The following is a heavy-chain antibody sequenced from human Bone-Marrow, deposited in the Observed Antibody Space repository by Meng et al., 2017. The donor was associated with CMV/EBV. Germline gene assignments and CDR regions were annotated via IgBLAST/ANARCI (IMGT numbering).Heavy chain of an antibody. CDR3: AIPYYDILTGYYEGAFDI. D-gene: IGHD3-9*01. J-gene: IGHJ3*02. CDR2: IYSGGST. CDR1: GLVVTHNF. V-gene: IGHV3-53*05. Sequence: GESLKISCAASGLVVTHNFMAWVRQAPGKGLEWVSVIYSGGSTYYADSVEGRFTISRDNSKNTLYLQMNSLRAEDTAVYYCAIPYYDILTGYYEGAFDIWGQGTMVTVSS.